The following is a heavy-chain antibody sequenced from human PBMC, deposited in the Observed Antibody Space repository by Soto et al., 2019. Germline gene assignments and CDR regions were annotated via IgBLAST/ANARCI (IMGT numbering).Heavy chain of an antibody. CDR2: FHYSGST. CDR3: ARHQGDYVGLDY. Sequence: QLQLQESGPGLVKPSETLSLTCTVSGGSISSSPYYWGWIRQSQGKGLEWIGSFHYSGSTYYKPPIRRRVTLAVNSSRNQFSKKLTVATAADTAVYFCARHQGDYVGLDYWGQGTLVTVSP. J-gene: IGHJ4*02. CDR1: GGSISSSPYY. V-gene: IGHV4-39*01. D-gene: IGHD4-17*01.